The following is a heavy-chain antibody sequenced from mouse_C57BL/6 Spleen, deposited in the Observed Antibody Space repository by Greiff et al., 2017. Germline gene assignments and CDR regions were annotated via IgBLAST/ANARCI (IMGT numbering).Heavy chain of an antibody. V-gene: IGHV1-82*01. CDR2: IYPGDGDT. J-gene: IGHJ3*01. CDR3: AREYYGSSYAEIGFAY. Sequence: QVQLQQSGPELVKPGASVKISCKASGYAFSSSWMNWVKQRPGKGLEWIGRIYPGDGDTNYNGKFKGKATLTADKSSSTAYMQLSSLTSEDSAVYFCAREYYGSSYAEIGFAYWGQGTLVTVSA. D-gene: IGHD1-1*01. CDR1: GYAFSSSW.